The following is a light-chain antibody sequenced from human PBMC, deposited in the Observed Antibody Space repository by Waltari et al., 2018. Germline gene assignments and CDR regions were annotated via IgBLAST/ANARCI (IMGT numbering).Light chain of an antibody. CDR1: QSISTS. J-gene: IGKJ3*01. CDR2: GAS. V-gene: IGKV1-39*01. CDR3: QQSYTAPFT. Sequence: DIQMTPSPPSLSASVGDRVPIPCGATQSISTSLNWYQHKAGKAPKLLIYGASTLERGVPSRFSGSGSGTDFTLTINSLRPEDFATYYCQQSYTAPFTFGPGTRVDLK.